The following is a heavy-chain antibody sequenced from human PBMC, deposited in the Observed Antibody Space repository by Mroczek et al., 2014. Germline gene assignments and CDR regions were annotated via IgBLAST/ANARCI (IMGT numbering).Heavy chain of an antibody. Sequence: VQLVQSGAEVKKPGESLKISCKGSGYSFTSYWIGWVRQMPGKGLEWMGIIYPGDSDTRYSPSFQGQVTISADKSISTAYLQWSSLKASDTAMYYCARHGGYSNYYRGTNWFDPWGQGTLVTVSS. D-gene: IGHD4-11*01. CDR2: IYPGDSDT. CDR3: ARHGGYSNYYRGTNWFDP. V-gene: IGHV5-51*01. J-gene: IGHJ5*02. CDR1: GYSFTSYW.